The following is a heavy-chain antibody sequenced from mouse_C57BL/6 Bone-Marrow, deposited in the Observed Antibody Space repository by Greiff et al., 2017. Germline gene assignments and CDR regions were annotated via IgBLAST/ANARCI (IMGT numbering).Heavy chain of an antibody. V-gene: IGHV1-64*01. CDR1: GYTFTSYW. CDR2: IHPNSGST. Sequence: VKLQQPGAELVKPGASVKLSCKASGYTFTSYWMHWVKQRPGQGLEWIGMIHPNSGSTNYNEKFKSKATLTVDKSSSTAYMQLSSLTSEDSAVYYWARSTYYYGSSDVATGWFAYWGQGTLVTVSA. J-gene: IGHJ3*01. CDR3: ARSTYYYGSSDVATGWFAY. D-gene: IGHD1-1*01.